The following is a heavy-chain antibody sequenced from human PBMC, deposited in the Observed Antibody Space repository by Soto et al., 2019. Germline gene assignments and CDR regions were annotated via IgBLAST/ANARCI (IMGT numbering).Heavy chain of an antibody. D-gene: IGHD1-26*01. CDR1: RYRFTGYW. V-gene: IGHV5-51*01. CDR2: IYPGDSDT. J-gene: IGHJ4*02. CDR3: ARQGASRAFDY. Sequence: GESPMIPRKGSRYRFTGYWIGWVRHMPGKGLEWMGIIYPGDSDTRYSPSFQGQVTISADKSISTAYLQWSSLKASDTAMYYCARQGASRAFDYWGQGTLVTVSS.